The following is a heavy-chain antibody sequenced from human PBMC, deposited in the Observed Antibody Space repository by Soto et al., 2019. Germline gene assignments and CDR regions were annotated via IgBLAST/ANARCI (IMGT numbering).Heavy chain of an antibody. V-gene: IGHV4-4*07. J-gene: IGHJ6*02. Sequence: SETLSLTCSVPGGAMSSYYWRWVRQPAGKGLEWIGRVFSSGSTNYNASLKSRVTMSIDTSKNEVSLTLRSVTAADTGVYYCARVAFSYFGMDVWGPGTTVT. CDR2: VFSSGST. CDR1: GGAMSSYY. D-gene: IGHD3-3*02. CDR3: ARVAFSYFGMDV.